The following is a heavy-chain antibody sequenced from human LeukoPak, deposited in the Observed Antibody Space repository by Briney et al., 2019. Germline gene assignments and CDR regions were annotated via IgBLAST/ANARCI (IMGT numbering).Heavy chain of an antibody. CDR2: INPNSGGT. Sequence: ASVKVSCKASGYTFTGYYMHWVREAPGQGLAWMGWINPNSGGTNYAQKFQGRVTMTRDTSISTAYMELSRLRSDDTAVYYCARVSCGGDCLGRWFDPWRQGTLVTVSS. CDR3: ARVSCGGDCLGRWFDP. D-gene: IGHD2-21*01. V-gene: IGHV1-2*02. CDR1: GYTFTGYY. J-gene: IGHJ5*02.